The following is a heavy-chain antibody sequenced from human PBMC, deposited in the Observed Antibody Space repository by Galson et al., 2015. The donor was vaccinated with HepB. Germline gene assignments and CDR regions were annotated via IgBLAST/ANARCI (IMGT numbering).Heavy chain of an antibody. V-gene: IGHV3-7*01. J-gene: IGHJ4*02. Sequence: SLRLSCAASGFTFSNYWMSWVRQAPGKGLEWVASIKQDGSEKYYVDSVKGRFTISRDSAKNSLSLQVNSLRAEDTAVYYCGRGFGPDYWGQGTLVTVSS. D-gene: IGHD3-10*01. CDR1: GFTFSNYW. CDR2: IKQDGSEK. CDR3: GRGFGPDY.